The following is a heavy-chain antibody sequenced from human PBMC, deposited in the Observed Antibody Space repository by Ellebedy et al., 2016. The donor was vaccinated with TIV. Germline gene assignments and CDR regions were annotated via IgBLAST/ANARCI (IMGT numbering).Heavy chain of an antibody. CDR1: GFTFSSYA. J-gene: IGHJ4*02. CDR2: ISGSGGST. Sequence: GESLKISXAASGFTFSSYAMSWVRQAPGKGLEWVSAISGSGGSTYYADSVKGRFTISRDNSKNTLYLQMNSLRAEDTAVYYCARGLAANYWGQGTLVTVSS. V-gene: IGHV3-23*01. D-gene: IGHD2-15*01. CDR3: ARGLAANY.